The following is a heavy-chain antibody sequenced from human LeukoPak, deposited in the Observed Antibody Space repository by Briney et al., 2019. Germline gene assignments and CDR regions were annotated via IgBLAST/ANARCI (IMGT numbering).Heavy chain of an antibody. Sequence: SETLSLTCTVSGGSISSYYWSWIRQPPGKGLEWIGYIYYSGSTNYNPSLKSRVTISVDTSKNQFSPKLSSVTAADTAVYYCAREDGGDFWSGLFDYWGQGTLVTVSS. CDR3: AREDGGDFWSGLFDY. J-gene: IGHJ4*02. V-gene: IGHV4-59*01. D-gene: IGHD3-3*01. CDR1: GGSISSYY. CDR2: IYYSGST.